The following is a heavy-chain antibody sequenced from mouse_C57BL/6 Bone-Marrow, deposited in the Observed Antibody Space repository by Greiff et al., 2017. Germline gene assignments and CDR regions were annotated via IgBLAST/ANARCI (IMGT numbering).Heavy chain of an antibody. J-gene: IGHJ1*03. V-gene: IGHV1-36*01. CDR2: VYPYNGGT. CDR3: ARSDYYYVTRSYWYFDV. D-gene: IGHD1-1*01. Sequence: EVQLQQSGPVLVKPGPSVKISCKASGFTFTDYYMHWVKQSHGKSLEWIGLVYPYNGGTSYNQKFKGKATLTVDTSSSTAYMELNSLTSEDSAVYYCARSDYYYVTRSYWYFDVWGTGTTVTVSS. CDR1: GFTFTDYY.